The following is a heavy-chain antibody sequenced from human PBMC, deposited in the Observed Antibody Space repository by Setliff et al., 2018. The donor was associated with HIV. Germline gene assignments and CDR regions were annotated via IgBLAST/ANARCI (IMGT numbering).Heavy chain of an antibody. CDR1: GFTFSSYA. CDR3: ARKLRPGHGVDV. CDR2: ITGSGDST. Sequence: GGSLRLSCAASGFTFSSYAMTWVRQAPGKGLEWVSSITGSGDSTYYANSVKGRFTISRDNAKNSMDLQMNSLRAEDTAIYYCARKLRPGHGVDVWGQGTTVTVSS. D-gene: IGHD3-10*01. J-gene: IGHJ6*02. V-gene: IGHV3-23*01.